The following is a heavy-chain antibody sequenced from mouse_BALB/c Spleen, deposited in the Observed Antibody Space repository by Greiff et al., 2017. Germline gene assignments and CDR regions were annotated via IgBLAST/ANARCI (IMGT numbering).Heavy chain of an antibody. V-gene: IGHV1S34*01. J-gene: IGHJ3*01. Sequence: LVRPGASVKISCKASGYSFTGYYFRWVKQSHGKGLEWIGYISRYNGATSYNQKFKGKATFTVDTSSSTAYMQFNSLRSEDSGVYYYARRGRTKFAYWGQGTLVTVSA. D-gene: IGHD3-3*01. CDR2: ISRYNGAT. CDR3: ARRGRTKFAY. CDR1: GYSFTGYY.